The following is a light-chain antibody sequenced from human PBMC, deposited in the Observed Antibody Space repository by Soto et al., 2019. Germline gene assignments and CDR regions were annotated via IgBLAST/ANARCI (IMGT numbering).Light chain of an antibody. V-gene: IGLV2-14*01. CDR3: YSYTTSSTPAYV. J-gene: IGLJ1*01. CDR2: GVS. CDR1: SSDVGGYNH. Sequence: QSALTQPASVSGSPGQSITISCTGTSSDVGGYNHVSWYPQHPNKAPKLMIYGVSDRPSGVSNRFSASKSGNTASLTISGLQAEDEADYYCYSYTTSSTPAYVFGSGTKVTVL.